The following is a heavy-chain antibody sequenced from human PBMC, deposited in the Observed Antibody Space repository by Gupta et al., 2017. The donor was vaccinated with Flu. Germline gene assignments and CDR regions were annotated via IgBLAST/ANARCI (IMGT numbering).Heavy chain of an antibody. CDR1: GFMFSGYG. CDR3: ARDGGHCSGDHCYYFDD. J-gene: IGHJ4*02. Sequence: QVQLVESGGGVVQPGRSLRLSCAVYGFMFSGYGIHWVRQAPGKGVGWGAITSYDGSSEYYADFVRGRFTISRDKSKNTVSLQMNSLRVEDTGVYYCARDGGHCSGDHCYYFDDWGQGTRGTVSS. D-gene: IGHD2-15*01. V-gene: IGHV3-33*01. CDR2: TSYDGSSE.